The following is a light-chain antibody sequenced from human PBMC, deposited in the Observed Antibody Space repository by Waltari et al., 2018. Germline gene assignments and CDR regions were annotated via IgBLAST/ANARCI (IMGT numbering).Light chain of an antibody. J-gene: IGKJ5*01. CDR1: QSVSNN. Sequence: EIVMTQSPATLSVSPGERATLSCRASQSVSNNLAWYQQKPGQAPRLLIYDASTRATGIPARLRGSGFGTEFTLTISSLQSEDFAIFYCQHYHNFPSAFGQGTRLEIK. CDR2: DAS. CDR3: QHYHNFPSA. V-gene: IGKV3-15*01.